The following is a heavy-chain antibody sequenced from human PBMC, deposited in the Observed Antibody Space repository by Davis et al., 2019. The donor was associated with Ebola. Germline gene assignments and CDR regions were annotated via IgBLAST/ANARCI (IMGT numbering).Heavy chain of an antibody. CDR3: ARSGGHNWFDP. CDR2: IYKSGKT. V-gene: IGHV4-30-4*01. J-gene: IGHJ5*02. Sequence: SETLSLTCTVPGGSISSGDYYWSWIRQAPGKGLEWIGYIYKSGKTYFNPSLESRVTMSVDTSKNQFSLKLSSVTAADTAVYYCARSGGHNWFDPWGQGTLVTVSS. D-gene: IGHD3-16*01. CDR1: GGSISSGDYY.